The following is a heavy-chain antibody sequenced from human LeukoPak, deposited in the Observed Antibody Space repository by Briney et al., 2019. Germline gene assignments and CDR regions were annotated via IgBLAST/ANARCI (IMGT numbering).Heavy chain of an antibody. D-gene: IGHD6-19*01. V-gene: IGHV1-69*13. CDR2: IIPIFGTA. J-gene: IGHJ4*02. Sequence: SVKVSCKASGGTFSSYAISWVRQAPGQGLEWMGGIIPIFGTASYAQKFQGRVTITADESTSTAYMELSSLRSEDTAVYYCARGGSGWSDFDYWGQGALVTVSS. CDR1: GGTFSSYA. CDR3: ARGGSGWSDFDY.